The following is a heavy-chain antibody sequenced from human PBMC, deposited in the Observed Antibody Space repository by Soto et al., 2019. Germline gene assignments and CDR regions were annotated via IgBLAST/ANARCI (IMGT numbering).Heavy chain of an antibody. Sequence: GGSLRLSCTASGFPFSSYTMHWLRRAPGKGLEWVGIISFGGSTYYADSVKGRFTISRDNSKNSLYLQMNSLRTEDTALYYCAKDTCSSTSCHYYYGMDVWGQGTTVTVSS. V-gene: IGHV3-43*01. CDR2: ISFGGST. J-gene: IGHJ6*02. CDR1: GFPFSSYT. CDR3: AKDTCSSTSCHYYYGMDV. D-gene: IGHD2-2*01.